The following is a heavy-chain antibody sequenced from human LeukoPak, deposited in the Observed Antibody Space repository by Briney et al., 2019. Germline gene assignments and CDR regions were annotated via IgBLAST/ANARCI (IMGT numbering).Heavy chain of an antibody. Sequence: PGGSLRLSCAASGFTFSSYGMHWVRQAPGKGLEWVAFIRYDGSNKYYADSVKGRFTISRDNSKNTLYLQMNSPRAEDTAVYYCAKDLNYMIPYWGQGTLVTVSS. J-gene: IGHJ4*02. CDR2: IRYDGSNK. D-gene: IGHD3-22*01. CDR3: AKDLNYMIPY. CDR1: GFTFSSYG. V-gene: IGHV3-30*02.